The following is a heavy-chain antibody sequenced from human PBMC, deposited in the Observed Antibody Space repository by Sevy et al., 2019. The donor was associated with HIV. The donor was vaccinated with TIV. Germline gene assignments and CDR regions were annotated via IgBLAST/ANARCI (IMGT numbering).Heavy chain of an antibody. Sequence: GGSLRLSCAASGFTFNSYAMSWVRQAPGKGLEWVSGISGSGGSTYYADSVKGRFIISRDNSKNTVDLQMNSLRAGDTALYYCAKGSGSGSPPDSWGQGTLVTVSS. V-gene: IGHV3-23*01. D-gene: IGHD3-10*01. CDR2: ISGSGGST. CDR1: GFTFNSYA. J-gene: IGHJ4*02. CDR3: AKGSGSGSPPDS.